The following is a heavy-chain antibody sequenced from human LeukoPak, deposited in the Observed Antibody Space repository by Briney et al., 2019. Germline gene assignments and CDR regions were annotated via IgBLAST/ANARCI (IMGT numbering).Heavy chain of an antibody. CDR2: INPNSGGT. CDR1: GYTFNGYY. D-gene: IGHD5-24*01. Sequence: ASVKVSCKASGYTFNGYYMHWVRQAPGHGLEWMGRINPNSGGTDHAQKFQGRVTMTSDTSISTAYMELSSLRSDDTAVYYCARDPPVVEIATRISDYWGQGTLVTVSS. V-gene: IGHV1-2*02. J-gene: IGHJ4*02. CDR3: ARDPPVVEIATRISDY.